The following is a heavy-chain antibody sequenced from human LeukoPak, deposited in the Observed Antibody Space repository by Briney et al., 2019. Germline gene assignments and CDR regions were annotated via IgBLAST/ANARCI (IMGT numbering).Heavy chain of an antibody. CDR2: ISSSGSTM. V-gene: IGHV3-11*04. CDR3: ARGEYSSSFDY. J-gene: IGHJ4*02. CDR1: KFSFSDYN. Sequence: PGGSLRLSCAASKFSFSDYNMSWIRQAPGKGLEWVSYISSSGSTMYYADSVKGRFTISRDNAKNSLYLQMNSLRAEDTAVYYCARGEYSSSFDYWGQGTLVTVSS. D-gene: IGHD6-6*01.